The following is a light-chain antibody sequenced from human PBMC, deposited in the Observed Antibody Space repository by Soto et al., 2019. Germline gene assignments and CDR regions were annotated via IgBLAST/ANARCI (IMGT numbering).Light chain of an antibody. V-gene: IGKV1-5*03. J-gene: IGKJ2*01. CDR2: KAS. CDR3: QQYDSYST. Sequence: DIQMTQSPSTLSASVGDRVTITCRASQSINSWLAWYQQKPGKAPKLLIYKASSLESGVPSRFSGSGSGTEFTLTITILQPDDFATYYCQQYDSYSTFGQGTKLEI. CDR1: QSINSW.